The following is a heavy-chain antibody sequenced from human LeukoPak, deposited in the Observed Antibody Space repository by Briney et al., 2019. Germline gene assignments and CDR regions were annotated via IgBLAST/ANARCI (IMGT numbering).Heavy chain of an antibody. Sequence: ASVKVSCKASGYTFTSYGISWVRQAPGRGLEWMGWISAYNGNTNYAQKLQGRVTMTTDTSTSTAYMELRSLRSDDTAVYYCARALYDFWSGPTLNWFDPWGQGTLVTVSS. D-gene: IGHD3-3*01. J-gene: IGHJ5*02. CDR3: ARALYDFWSGPTLNWFDP. CDR1: GYTFTSYG. CDR2: ISAYNGNT. V-gene: IGHV1-18*01.